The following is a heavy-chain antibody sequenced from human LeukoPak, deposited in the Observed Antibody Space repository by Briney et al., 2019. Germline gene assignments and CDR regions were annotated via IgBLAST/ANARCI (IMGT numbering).Heavy chain of an antibody. V-gene: IGHV1-69*13. CDR2: IIPIFGTA. CDR3: ATDLGLVTDYFDY. J-gene: IGHJ4*02. Sequence: ASVKVSCKASGGTFSSYAISWVRQAPGQGLEWMGGIIPIFGTANYAQKFQGRVTITADESTSTAYMELSSLRSEDTAVYYCATDLGLVTDYFDYWGQGTLVTVSS. D-gene: IGHD5/OR15-5a*01. CDR1: GGTFSSYA.